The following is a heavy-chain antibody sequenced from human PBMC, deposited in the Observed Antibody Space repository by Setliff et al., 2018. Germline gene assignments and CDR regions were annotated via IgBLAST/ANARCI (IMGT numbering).Heavy chain of an antibody. CDR3: AREGRSSTRVWYMDA. J-gene: IGHJ6*03. CDR2: VYHRGST. V-gene: IGHV4-38-2*02. Sequence: SSETLSLPCTVSNVSLTSGFFWAWVRQPPGKGLEWIATVYHRGSTDYKPSLKRRATISVDTSKNQFSLKLTSMTAADTAVYFCAREGRSSTRVWYMDAWGKGTSVTVSS. CDR1: NVSLTSGFF. D-gene: IGHD2-2*01.